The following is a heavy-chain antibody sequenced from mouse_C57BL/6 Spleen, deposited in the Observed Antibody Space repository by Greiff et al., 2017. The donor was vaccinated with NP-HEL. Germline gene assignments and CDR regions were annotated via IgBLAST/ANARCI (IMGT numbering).Heavy chain of an antibody. CDR1: GYTFNSYW. V-gene: IGHV1-72*01. Sequence: VQLQQPGAELVKPGASVKLSCKASGYTFNSYWLHWVKQRPGRGLEWIGRIDPNSGGTKYNEKFKSKATLTVDKPSSTAYMQLSSLTSEDSAVYYCAREAYGNYEAWFAYWGQGTLVTVSA. J-gene: IGHJ3*01. D-gene: IGHD2-1*01. CDR3: AREAYGNYEAWFAY. CDR2: IDPNSGGT.